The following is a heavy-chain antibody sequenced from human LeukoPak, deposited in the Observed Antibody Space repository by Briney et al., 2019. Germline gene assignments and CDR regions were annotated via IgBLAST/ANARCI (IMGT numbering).Heavy chain of an antibody. CDR2: INAGNGNT. J-gene: IGHJ4*02. D-gene: IGHD6-19*01. CDR1: GYTFTSYA. Sequence: ASVKVSCKASGYTFTSYAMHWVRQAPGQRLEWMGWINAGNGNTKYSQKFQGRVTITRYTSASTAYMELSSLRSEDTAVYYCVRVYSSGWYYFDYWGQGTLVTVSS. CDR3: VRVYSSGWYYFDY. V-gene: IGHV1-3*01.